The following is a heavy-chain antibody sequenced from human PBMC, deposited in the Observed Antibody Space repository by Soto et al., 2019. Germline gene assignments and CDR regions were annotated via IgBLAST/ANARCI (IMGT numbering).Heavy chain of an antibody. CDR2: VYHRGAT. V-gene: IGHV4-4*02. Sequence: PSETLSLTCAVSGDSISNSNWWTWVRQPPGKGLEWIGEVYHRGATNYNPSLKSRVTTSVDKPKNQFSLKLSAVTAADTAIYYCASRDYYDSTGYYNWWGQGILVTVSS. CDR3: ASRDYYDSTGYYNW. J-gene: IGHJ4*02. CDR1: GDSISNSNW. D-gene: IGHD3-22*01.